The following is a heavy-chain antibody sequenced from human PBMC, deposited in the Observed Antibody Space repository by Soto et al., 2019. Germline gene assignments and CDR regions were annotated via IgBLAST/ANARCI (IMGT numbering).Heavy chain of an antibody. CDR2: IYWDDDK. CDR1: GFSLSTSGVG. Sequence: QITLKESGPTLVKPTQTLTLTCTFSGFSLSTSGVGVGWIRQPPGKALEWLALIYWDDDKRYSPSLKSRLTITKDTSKNQVVLTMTNMDPVDTATYYCAHRRQKGIAMTGSRGGFDYWGQGALVTVSS. D-gene: IGHD6-19*01. CDR3: AHRRQKGIAMTGSRGGFDY. V-gene: IGHV2-5*02. J-gene: IGHJ4*02.